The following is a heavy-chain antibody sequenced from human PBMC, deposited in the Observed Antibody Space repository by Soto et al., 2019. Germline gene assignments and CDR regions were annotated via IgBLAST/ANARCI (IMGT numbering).Heavy chain of an antibody. J-gene: IGHJ6*02. CDR1: GFTFSSYA. CDR3: ARAYEGGWVYYYYGMDV. CDR2: ISYDGSNK. Sequence: GGSLRLSCAASGFTFSSYAMHWVRQAPGKGLEWVAVISYDGSNKYYADSVKGRFTISRDNSKNTLYLQMNSLRAEDTAVYYCARAYEGGWVYYYYGMDVWGQGTTVTVSS. V-gene: IGHV3-30-3*01. D-gene: IGHD3-3*01.